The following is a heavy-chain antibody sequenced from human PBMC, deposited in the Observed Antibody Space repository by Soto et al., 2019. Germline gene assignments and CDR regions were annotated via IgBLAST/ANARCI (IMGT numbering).Heavy chain of an antibody. CDR3: ARDAPYSYSGGYGELRPVFDS. J-gene: IGHJ4*02. D-gene: IGHD1-26*01. Sequence: QVQLQESGPGLVKPSETLSLTCTVSGASVSSGDFYWSWIRQPPGKGLEWIGYGYDSGYTNYNPSLKSPVTLSVDTSKIQFSLKLSSVTAADTGMYYCARDAPYSYSGGYGELRPVFDSWGQGTLVTVSS. CDR1: GASVSSGDFY. CDR2: GYDSGYT. V-gene: IGHV4-61*08.